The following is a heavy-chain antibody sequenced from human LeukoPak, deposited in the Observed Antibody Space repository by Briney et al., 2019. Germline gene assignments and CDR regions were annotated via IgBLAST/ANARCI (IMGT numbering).Heavy chain of an antibody. V-gene: IGHV4-59*01. J-gene: IGHJ4*02. CDR3: ARGPVAGLNTH. D-gene: IGHD6-19*01. Sequence: NPSETLSLTCTVSGGSIRSYYWSWLRQPPGKGLEWIGYIYYSGSTNYNPSLKSRVTISVDTSKNQFSLELSSVTAADTAVYYCARGPVAGLNTHWGQGTLVTVSS. CDR2: IYYSGST. CDR1: GGSIRSYY.